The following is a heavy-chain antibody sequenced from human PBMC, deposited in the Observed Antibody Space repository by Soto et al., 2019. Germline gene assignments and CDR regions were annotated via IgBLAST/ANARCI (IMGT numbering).Heavy chain of an antibody. CDR2: ISGSGGST. J-gene: IGHJ6*03. CDR3: AKGFLEWLGRYYYYYMDV. V-gene: IGHV3-23*01. CDR1: GFTFSSYA. D-gene: IGHD3-3*01. Sequence: GGSLRLSCAASGFTFSSYAMSWVRQAPGKGLEWVSAISGSGGSTYYADSVKGRFTISRDNSKNTLDLQMNSLRAEDTAVYYCAKGFLEWLGRYYYYYMDVWGKGTTVTVSS.